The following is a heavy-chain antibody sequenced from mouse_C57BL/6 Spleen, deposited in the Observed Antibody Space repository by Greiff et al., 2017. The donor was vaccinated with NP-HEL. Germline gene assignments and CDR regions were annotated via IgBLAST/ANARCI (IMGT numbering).Heavy chain of an antibody. Sequence: VKLMESAPGLVAPSQSLSIPCTVSGFSLPSPGVDWFRQPPGTGLEWLGVISGGGSTNYNSALMSRLIISKDNSKSQVFLKMNSLQTDDTAMYYCAKHEVYYGMDYWGQGTSVTVSS. CDR3: AKHEVYYGMDY. CDR2: ISGGGST. CDR1: GFSLPSPG. J-gene: IGHJ4*01. V-gene: IGHV2-9*01.